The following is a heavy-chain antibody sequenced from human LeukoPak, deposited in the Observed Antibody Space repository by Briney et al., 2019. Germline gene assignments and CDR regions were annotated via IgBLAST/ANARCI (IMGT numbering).Heavy chain of an antibody. CDR1: GYTFIGND. CDR2: INPNSGDT. CDR3: ARGGEMATIGDAFDI. Sequence: VASVKVSCKASGYTFIGNDIVWVRQATGQGLEWIGWINPNSGDTGYGQKFQGRVTITRNTSISTVYMELSSLRSEDTAVYYCARGGEMATIGDAFDIWGQGTMVTVSS. V-gene: IGHV1-8*01. J-gene: IGHJ3*02. D-gene: IGHD5-24*01.